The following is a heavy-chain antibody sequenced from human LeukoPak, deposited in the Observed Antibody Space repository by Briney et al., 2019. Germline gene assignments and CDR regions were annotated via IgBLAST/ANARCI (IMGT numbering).Heavy chain of an antibody. J-gene: IGHJ4*02. D-gene: IGHD2-8*01. CDR3: ASNTLDCTNGVCYTGIFDY. V-gene: IGHV4-59*01. CDR2: IYYSGST. Sequence: SETLSLTCTVSGGSISSYYWSWIRQPPGKGLEWIGYIYYSGSTNYNPSLKSRVTISVDTSKNQFPLKLSSVTAADTAVYYCASNTLDCTNGVCYTGIFDYWGQGTLVTVSS. CDR1: GGSISSYY.